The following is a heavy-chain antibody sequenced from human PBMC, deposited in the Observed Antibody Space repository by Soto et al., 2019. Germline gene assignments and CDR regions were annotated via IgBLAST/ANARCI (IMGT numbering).Heavy chain of an antibody. J-gene: IGHJ4*02. D-gene: IGHD6-13*01. Sequence: HPGGSLRLSCAASGFTLSSFWMHWVRQAPGKGLVWVARINSDGSTTTYADSVKGRFIISRDNAKNTLSLQMNSLRAEDTAVYYCARSTYSITRVDYWGQGAQVTVSS. CDR2: INSDGSTT. CDR3: ARSTYSITRVDY. CDR1: GFTLSSFW. V-gene: IGHV3-74*01.